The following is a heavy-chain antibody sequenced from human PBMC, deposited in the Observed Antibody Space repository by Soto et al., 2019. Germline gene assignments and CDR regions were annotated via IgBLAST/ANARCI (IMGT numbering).Heavy chain of an antibody. CDR3: ARDLGGCSGGSCRYNWFDP. D-gene: IGHD2-15*01. CDR1: GGTFSSYV. J-gene: IGHJ5*02. V-gene: IGHV1-69*06. CDR2: IIPMYGTV. Sequence: GASVKVSCKASGGTFSSYVISWVRQAPGQGPEWMGGIIPMYGTVNYAQNFQDGVTIVADTSTSTAYMELSSLRSEDTAVYYCARDLGGCSGGSCRYNWFDPWGQGTLVTVSS.